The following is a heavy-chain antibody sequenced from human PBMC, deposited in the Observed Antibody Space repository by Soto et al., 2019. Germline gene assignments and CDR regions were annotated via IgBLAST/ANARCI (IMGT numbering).Heavy chain of an antibody. J-gene: IGHJ4*02. CDR2: INPNSGGT. D-gene: IGHD3-22*01. CDR1: GYTFTGYY. V-gene: IGHV1-2*02. CDR3: ARRKGDYYDSRGYHYYFDY. Sequence: GASVKVSCKASGYTFTGYYVHWVRQAPGQGLEWMGWINPNSGGTKSAQKFQGRVTMTRDTSINTAYMELSRLRSDDTAVYYCARRKGDYYDSRGYHYYFDYWGQGTLVTVSS.